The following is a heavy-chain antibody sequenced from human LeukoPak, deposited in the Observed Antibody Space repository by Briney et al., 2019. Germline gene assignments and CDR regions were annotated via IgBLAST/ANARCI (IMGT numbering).Heavy chain of an antibody. CDR1: GGSISSYY. D-gene: IGHD2-21*01. CDR2: IYYSGST. Sequence: SETLSLTCTVSGGSISSYYWSWIRQSPGKGLEWIGYIYYSGSTNYNPSLKSRVTISVDTSKNQFSLKPSSVTAADTAVYYCARVLVVEGAFDIWGQGTMVTVSS. J-gene: IGHJ3*02. CDR3: ARVLVVEGAFDI. V-gene: IGHV4-59*01.